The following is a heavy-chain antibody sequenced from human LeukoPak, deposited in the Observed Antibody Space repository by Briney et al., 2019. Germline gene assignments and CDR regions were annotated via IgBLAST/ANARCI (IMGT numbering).Heavy chain of an antibody. CDR1: GFTVSSNY. V-gene: IGHV3-53*01. D-gene: IGHD4-11*01. CDR2: IYSGGST. Sequence: PGGSLRLSCAASGFTVSSNYMSWVRQAPGKGLEWVSVIYSGGSTYYADSVKGRFTISRHNSKNTLYLQMNSLRAEDTAVYYCAKEKLDYSNIRYFDYWGQGTLVTVSS. J-gene: IGHJ4*02. CDR3: AKEKLDYSNIRYFDY.